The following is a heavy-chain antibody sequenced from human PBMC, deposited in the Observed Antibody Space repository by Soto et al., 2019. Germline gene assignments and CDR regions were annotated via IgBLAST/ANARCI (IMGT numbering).Heavy chain of an antibody. J-gene: IGHJ6*02. Sequence: GASVKVSCKASGYTFTIYGSSWVRQAPGQGLEWMGWISAYNGNTNYAQKLQGRVTMTTDTSTSTAYMELRSLRSDDTAVYYCARGLLCTNGVCFAYYYYGMDVWGQGTTVTVSS. V-gene: IGHV1-18*04. CDR2: ISAYNGNT. CDR3: ARGLLCTNGVCFAYYYYGMDV. D-gene: IGHD2-8*01. CDR1: GYTFTIYG.